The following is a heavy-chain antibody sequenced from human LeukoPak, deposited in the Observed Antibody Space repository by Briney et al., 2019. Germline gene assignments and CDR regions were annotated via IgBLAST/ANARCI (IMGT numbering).Heavy chain of an antibody. J-gene: IGHJ5*02. CDR1: GFPFRASA. CDR3: ATVKYDYGDPVGWFDP. Sequence: GGSLRLPCGASGFPFRASAMPWVRQAPGKGLEWVSHILSTGTTYYADSVRGRFTISRDNSKNTLYLLMTSLRADDTAVYYCATVKYDYGDPVGWFDPWGQGTLVTVSS. V-gene: IGHV3-23*01. CDR2: ILSTGTT. D-gene: IGHD4-17*01.